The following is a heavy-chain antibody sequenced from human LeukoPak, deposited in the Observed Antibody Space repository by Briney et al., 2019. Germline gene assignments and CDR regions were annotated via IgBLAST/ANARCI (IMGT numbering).Heavy chain of an antibody. CDR1: GDIFSTFA. V-gene: IGHV3-23*01. CDR3: AKTKRFGSSTSCYDY. J-gene: IGHJ4*02. D-gene: IGHD2-2*01. CDR2: ISGSGGST. Sequence: GGSLRLSCAASGDIFSTFAMSWVRQAPGRGLEWVSAISGSGGSTYYADSVKGRFTISRDNSKNTLYLQMNSLRAEDTAVYYCAKTKRFGSSTSCYDYWGQGTLVTVSS.